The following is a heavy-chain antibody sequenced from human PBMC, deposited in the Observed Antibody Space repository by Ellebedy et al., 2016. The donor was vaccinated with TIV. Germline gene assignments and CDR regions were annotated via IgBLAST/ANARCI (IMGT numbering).Heavy chain of an antibody. V-gene: IGHV3-21*01. J-gene: IGHJ3*01. D-gene: IGHD6-19*01. CDR3: ARGRANSGSTDAFDF. CDR2: ISTSSIYK. Sequence: GGSLRLXXAASGFTFSTSSMGWVRQAPGKGLEWISSISTSSIYKYYADSLKGRFTISRDNARKSLYLEMNSLRAEDTAVYYCARGRANSGSTDAFDFWGQGTMVNVSS. CDR1: GFTFSTSS.